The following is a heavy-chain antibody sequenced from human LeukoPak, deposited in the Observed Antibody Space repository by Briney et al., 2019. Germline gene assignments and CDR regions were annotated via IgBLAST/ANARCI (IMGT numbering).Heavy chain of an antibody. CDR3: AREHYYDSSGLTGAFDI. V-gene: IGHV1-18*04. J-gene: IGHJ3*02. CDR1: GYTFTGYY. Sequence: ASVKVSCKASGYTFTGYYMHWVRQAPGQGLEWMGWISAYNGNTNYAQKLQGRVTMTTDTSTSTAYMELRSLRSDDTAVYYCAREHYYDSSGLTGAFDIWGQGTMVTVSS. CDR2: ISAYNGNT. D-gene: IGHD3-22*01.